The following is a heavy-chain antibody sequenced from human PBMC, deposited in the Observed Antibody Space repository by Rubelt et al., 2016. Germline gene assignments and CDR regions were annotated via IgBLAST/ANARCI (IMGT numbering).Heavy chain of an antibody. CDR2: INEDGSGE. CDR1: GFTFSSYS. Sequence: EVQLVESGGGLVKPGGSLRLSCAASGFTFSSYSMNWVRQAPGKGLEWVANINEDGSGEHYVDSVKGRLTISRDNTKNSLYLQMSSLRAEDTAVYYCATSHGGHWGQGSLVTVSS. CDR3: ATSHGGH. V-gene: IGHV3-7*01. D-gene: IGHD3-10*01. J-gene: IGHJ4*02.